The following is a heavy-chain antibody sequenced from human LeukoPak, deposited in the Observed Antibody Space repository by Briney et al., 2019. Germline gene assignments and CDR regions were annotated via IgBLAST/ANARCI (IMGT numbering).Heavy chain of an antibody. Sequence: GSLRLSCAASGFTFSSSWMHWVRQAPGKGLVWVSRINRDGSSTTYAASVKRRLTTSRDNSKNTLYLQMDSLRDDDTAVYYCARDPGYESWSPFWGGMDVWGNGTTVIVSS. CDR1: GFTFSSSW. D-gene: IGHD3-16*01. J-gene: IGHJ6*04. V-gene: IGHV3-74*01. CDR2: INRDGSST. CDR3: ARDPGYESWSPFWGGMDV.